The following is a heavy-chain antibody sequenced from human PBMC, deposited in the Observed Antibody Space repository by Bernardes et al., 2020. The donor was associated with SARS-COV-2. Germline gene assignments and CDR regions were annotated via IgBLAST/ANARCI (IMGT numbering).Heavy chain of an antibody. CDR3: ARDNPYDFWSGDNWFDP. V-gene: IGHV3-11*01. D-gene: IGHD3-3*01. J-gene: IGHJ5*02. Sequence: GSLRLSCAASGFTFSDYYMSWIRQAPGKGLEWVSYISSSGSTIYYADSVKGRFTISRDNAKNSLYLQMNSLRAEDTAVYYCARDNPYDFWSGDNWFDPWGQGTLVTVSS. CDR1: GFTFSDYY. CDR2: ISSSGSTI.